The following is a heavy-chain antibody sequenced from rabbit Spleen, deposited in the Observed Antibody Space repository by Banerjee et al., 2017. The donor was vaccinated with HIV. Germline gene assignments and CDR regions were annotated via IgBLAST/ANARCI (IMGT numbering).Heavy chain of an antibody. CDR3: ARNFDL. CDR2: IYAGSTGTT. Sequence: QSLEESGGDLVKPGASLTLTCTASGFSFGSVNWIYWVRQAPGKGLEWIGTIYAGSTGTTDYASWAKGRFTISKTSSTTVTLPMTSLTAADTATYFCARNFDLWGPATLVTVS. CDR1: GFSFGSVNW. V-gene: IGHV1S40*01. J-gene: IGHJ4*01.